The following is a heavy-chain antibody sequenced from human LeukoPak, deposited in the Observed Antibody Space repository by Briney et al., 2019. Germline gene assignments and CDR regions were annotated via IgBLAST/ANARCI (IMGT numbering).Heavy chain of an antibody. J-gene: IGHJ4*02. Sequence: PPETPCLTCTVSGGSISSSSDYWGWIRQPPGKGLEWIGSIYYSGSTYYNPSLKSRVTISVDTSKNQFSLKLSSVTAADTAVYYCARPHYGSGSYYPYYFDYWGQGTLVTVSS. CDR3: ARPHYGSGSYYPYYFDY. D-gene: IGHD3-10*01. V-gene: IGHV4-39*01. CDR2: IYYSGST. CDR1: GGSISSSSDY.